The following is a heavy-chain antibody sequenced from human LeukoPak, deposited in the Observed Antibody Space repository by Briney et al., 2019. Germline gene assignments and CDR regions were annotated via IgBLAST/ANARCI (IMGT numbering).Heavy chain of an antibody. CDR1: GGSISGGDYY. D-gene: IGHD3-22*01. V-gene: IGHV4-30-4*01. CDR2: IYYSGST. Sequence: PSETLSLTCTVSGGSISGGDYYWTWIRQPPGKGLEWIGYIYYSGSTYYNPSLKSRVTISVDTSKNQFSLKLSSVTAADTAVYYCARTPETNYYDSSGYDYWGQGTLVTVSS. CDR3: ARTPETNYYDSSGYDY. J-gene: IGHJ4*02.